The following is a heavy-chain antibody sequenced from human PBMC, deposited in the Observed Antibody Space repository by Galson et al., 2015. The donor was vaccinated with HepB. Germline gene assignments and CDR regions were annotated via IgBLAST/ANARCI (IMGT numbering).Heavy chain of an antibody. D-gene: IGHD6-13*01. CDR3: GKDSIAAAGTPYYPYYYNAIDV. Sequence: SLRLSCAASGFTFSSYGMHWVRQAPGKGLEWVIVISFDGDITYYVDSVEGRFTISRDNSKNTVYLQMSSLRAEDTAVYYCGKDSIAAAGTPYYPYYYNAIDVWGQGTTVTVS. J-gene: IGHJ6*02. CDR2: ISFDGDIT. CDR1: GFTFSSYG. V-gene: IGHV3-30*18.